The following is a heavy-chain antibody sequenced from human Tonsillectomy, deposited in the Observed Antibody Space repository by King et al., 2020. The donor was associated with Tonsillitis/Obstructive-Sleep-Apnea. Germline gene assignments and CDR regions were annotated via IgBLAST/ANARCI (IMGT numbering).Heavy chain of an antibody. V-gene: IGHV3-53*01. CDR3: ASSPVSVSSFYFDY. CDR2: FYSGGRT. J-gene: IGHJ4*02. CDR1: GLAVSRTY. Sequence: VQLVESGGDLIQPGGSLRLSCAASGLAVSRTYISWVRQAPGKGLEWGSVFYSGGRTFYGDSGKGPFTISRDNSKNTLYLQMNSLRAEDTAVYYCASSPVSVSSFYFDYWGQGTLVTVSS. D-gene: IGHD6-6*01.